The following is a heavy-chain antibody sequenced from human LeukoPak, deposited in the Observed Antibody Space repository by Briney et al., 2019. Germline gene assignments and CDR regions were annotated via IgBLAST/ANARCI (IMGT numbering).Heavy chain of an antibody. Sequence: PSEILSLTCTVSGASIRGYYWSWIRQPPGKGLEWIGYIYYSGSTKYNPSLRSRVTISVDTSKNQFSLRLSSVTAADTAVYYCARQYYDILTGYPLRFDPWGQGTLVTVSS. CDR3: ARQYYDILTGYPLRFDP. J-gene: IGHJ5*02. D-gene: IGHD3-9*01. CDR1: GASIRGYY. CDR2: IYYSGST. V-gene: IGHV4-59*08.